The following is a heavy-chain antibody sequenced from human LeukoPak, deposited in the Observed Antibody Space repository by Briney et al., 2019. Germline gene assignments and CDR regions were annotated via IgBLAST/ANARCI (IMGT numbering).Heavy chain of an antibody. V-gene: IGHV3-21*01. J-gene: IGHJ4*02. D-gene: IGHD3-16*01. CDR3: AREAGPYTGFDY. CDR2: ISSSSGYI. Sequence: GGSLRLSCAASGFTFSSYSMNWVRQAPGKGLEWVSSISSSSGYIYYADSVKGRFTIFRDNAKNTLYLQMNTLRAEDTAVYYCAREAGPYTGFDYWGQGTLVTVSS. CDR1: GFTFSSYS.